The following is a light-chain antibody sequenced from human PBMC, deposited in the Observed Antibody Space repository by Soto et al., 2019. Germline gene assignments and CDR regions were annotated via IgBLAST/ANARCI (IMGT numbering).Light chain of an antibody. CDR2: EVS. V-gene: IGLV2-8*01. CDR1: SSDVGGHNY. CDR3: SAYAGINFWV. Sequence: QSVLTQPPSASGSPGQSVTISCTGTSSDVGGHNYVLWYQQHPGKAPKLMIYEVSKRPLGVPVHFSGSKSGNTASLTVSGLQTDYEADYYCSAYAGINFWVCGTGTKLTVL. J-gene: IGLJ1*01.